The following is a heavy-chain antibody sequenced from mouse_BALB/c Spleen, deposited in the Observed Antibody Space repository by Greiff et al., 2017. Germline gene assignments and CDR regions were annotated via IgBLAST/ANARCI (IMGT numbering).Heavy chain of an antibody. CDR2: IYPGNGDT. D-gene: IGHD3-3*01. J-gene: IGHJ2*01. Sequence: VQLQQPGAELVKPGASVKMSCKASGYTFTSYNMHWVKQTPGQGLEWIGAIYPGNGDTSYNQKFKGKATLTADKSSSTAYMQLSSLTSEDSAVYYCARWAGLDYWGQGTTLTVSS. CDR3: ARWAGLDY. CDR1: GYTFTSYN. V-gene: IGHV1-12*01.